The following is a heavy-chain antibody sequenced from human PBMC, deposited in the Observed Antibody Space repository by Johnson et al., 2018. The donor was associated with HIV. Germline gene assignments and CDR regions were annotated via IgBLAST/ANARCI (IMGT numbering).Heavy chain of an antibody. J-gene: IGHJ3*02. D-gene: IGHD3-10*01. CDR1: GFTFSSYA. V-gene: IGHV3-30*04. CDR3: AREGALGAYDAFDI. CDR2: ISYDGSNK. Sequence: VESGGGVVQPGRSLRLSCAVSGFTFSSYAMHWVRQAPGKGLEWVAIISYDGSNKYYADSVKGRFTISRDNSKNTLYLPMNSLRAEDTAVYYCAREGALGAYDAFDIWGQGTMVTVSS.